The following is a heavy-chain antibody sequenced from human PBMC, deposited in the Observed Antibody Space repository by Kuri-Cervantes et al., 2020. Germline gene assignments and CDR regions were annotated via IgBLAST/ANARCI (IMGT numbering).Heavy chain of an antibody. CDR1: GYTFTSYG. CDR2: ISAYNGNT. Sequence: ASVKVSCKASGYTFTSYGISWVRQAPGQGLEWMGWISAYNGNTNYAQKLRGRVTMTTDTSTSTAYMELRSLRSDDTAVYYYARVFSSGRAWYETHQPEYFDYWGQGTLVTVSS. V-gene: IGHV1-18*01. D-gene: IGHD3-10*01. CDR3: ARVFSSGRAWYETHQPEYFDY. J-gene: IGHJ4*02.